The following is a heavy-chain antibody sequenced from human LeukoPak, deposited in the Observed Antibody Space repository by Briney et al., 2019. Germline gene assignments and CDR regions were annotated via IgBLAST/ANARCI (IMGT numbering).Heavy chain of an antibody. V-gene: IGHV4-59*01. D-gene: IGHD2-15*01. CDR1: GGSITSYY. Sequence: SETLSLTCTDSGGSITSYYWNWIRQPPGKGLEWIGYFYYTGSDNYNPSLKSRVTISADTSKNQLSLELSSVTAADTAVYFCVRGYCSGRTCYHFDYWGQGTLVTVSS. CDR3: VRGYCSGRTCYHFDY. J-gene: IGHJ4*02. CDR2: FYYTGSD.